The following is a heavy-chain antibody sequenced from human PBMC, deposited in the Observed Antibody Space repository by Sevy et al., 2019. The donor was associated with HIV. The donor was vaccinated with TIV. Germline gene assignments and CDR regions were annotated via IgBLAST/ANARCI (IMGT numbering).Heavy chain of an antibody. CDR3: ARTPILVIPGATDLYFDN. Sequence: PSVKVSCKASGGTFSDYALSWARQAPGQGLEWMGGIIPSFGTTNFAQTFQGRVTITADEFTSTAYMELSSLRSADTAVYYCARTPILVIPGATDLYFDNWGQGSLVTVSS. CDR1: GGTFSDYA. CDR2: IIPSFGTT. D-gene: IGHD2-2*01. J-gene: IGHJ4*02. V-gene: IGHV1-69*13.